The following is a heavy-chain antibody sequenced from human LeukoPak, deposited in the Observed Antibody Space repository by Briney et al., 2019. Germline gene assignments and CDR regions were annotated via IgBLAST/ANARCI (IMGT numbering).Heavy chain of an antibody. D-gene: IGHD6-13*01. Sequence: KPGGSLRLSCAASGFTFSDYYMGWIRQAPGKGLEWVSYISSSGSTIYYADSVKGRFTISRDNAKNSLYLQMNSLRAEDTAVYYCARDMSWGIKMYGMDVWGQGTTVTVSS. CDR3: ARDMSWGIKMYGMDV. V-gene: IGHV3-11*04. CDR1: GFTFSDYY. J-gene: IGHJ6*02. CDR2: ISSSGSTI.